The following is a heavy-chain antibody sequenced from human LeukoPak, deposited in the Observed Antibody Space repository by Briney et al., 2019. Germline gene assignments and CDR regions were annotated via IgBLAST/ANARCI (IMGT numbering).Heavy chain of an antibody. J-gene: IGHJ6*03. CDR2: ISGSGGST. Sequence: AGGSLRLSCAASGFTFSSYAMSWVRQAPGKGLEWVSAISGSGGSTYYADSVKGRFTISRDNSKNTLYLQMNSLRAEDTAVYYCARGSSLAYYVDVWGKGTTVTVSS. V-gene: IGHV3-23*01. CDR3: ARGSSLAYYVDV. D-gene: IGHD3-16*02. CDR1: GFTFSSYA.